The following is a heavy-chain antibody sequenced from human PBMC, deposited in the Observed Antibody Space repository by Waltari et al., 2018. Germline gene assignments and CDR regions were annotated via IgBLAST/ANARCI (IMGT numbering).Heavy chain of an antibody. V-gene: IGHV3-72*01. CDR2: TRNKANSYTT. J-gene: IGHJ3*02. D-gene: IGHD3-22*01. CDR3: ARVLDYYDSSGYYYNAFDI. CDR1: GFTFSDHY. Sequence: EVQLVESGGGLVQPGGSLRLSCAASGFTFSDHYMDWVRQAPGKGLEWVGRTRNKANSYTTEYAASVKGRFTISRDDSKNSRYLQMNSLKTEDTAVYYCARVLDYYDSSGYYYNAFDIWGQGTMVTVSS.